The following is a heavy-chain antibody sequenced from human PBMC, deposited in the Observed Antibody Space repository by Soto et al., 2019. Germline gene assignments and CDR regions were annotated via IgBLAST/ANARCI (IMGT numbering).Heavy chain of an antibody. CDR3: ARARGITMVRGVIIPKRMDV. CDR2: IIPILGIA. J-gene: IGHJ6*02. Sequence: QVQLVQSGAEVKKPGSSVKVSCKASGGTFSSYTISWVRQAPGQGLEWMGRIIPILGIANYKQKFQGRVTINADESTSSTYRELSSLRSEDTAVYYCARARGITMVRGVIIPKRMDVWGQGTTVTVSS. D-gene: IGHD3-10*01. CDR1: GGTFSSYT. V-gene: IGHV1-69*02.